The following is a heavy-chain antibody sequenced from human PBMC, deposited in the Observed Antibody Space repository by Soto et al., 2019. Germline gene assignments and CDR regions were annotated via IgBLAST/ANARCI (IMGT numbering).Heavy chain of an antibody. CDR1: GGTFSSYT. J-gene: IGHJ4*02. D-gene: IGHD3-10*01. V-gene: IGHV1-69*02. Sequence: QVQLVQSGAEVKKPGSSVKVSCKASGGTFSSYTISWVRQAPGQGLEWMGRIIPILGIANYAQKFQGRVTITAEKSTSTAYMELSSLRSEDTAVYYCAVLLWFGEARDYWGQGTLVTVSS. CDR3: AVLLWFGEARDY. CDR2: IIPILGIA.